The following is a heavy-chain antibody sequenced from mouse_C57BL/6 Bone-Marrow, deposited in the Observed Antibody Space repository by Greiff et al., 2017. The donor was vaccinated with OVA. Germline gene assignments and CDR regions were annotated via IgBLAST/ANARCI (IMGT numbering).Heavy chain of an antibody. CDR2: FYPGSGSI. Sequence: QVQLKQSGAELVKPGASVKLSCKASGYTFTEYTIHWVKQRSGQGLEWIGWFYPGSGSIKYNEKFKDKATLTADKSSSTVYMALSSLTSEDSAVYCCERHGYYYGSSPPWFAYWGQGTLVTVSA. CDR3: ERHGYYYGSSPPWFAY. V-gene: IGHV1-62-2*01. J-gene: IGHJ3*01. CDR1: GYTFTEYT. D-gene: IGHD1-1*01.